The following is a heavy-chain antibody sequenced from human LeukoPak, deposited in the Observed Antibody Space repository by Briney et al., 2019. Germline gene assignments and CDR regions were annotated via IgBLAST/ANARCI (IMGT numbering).Heavy chain of an antibody. CDR1: GGSISSYY. CDR3: ARAATSSWFDP. Sequence: PSETLSLTCTVSGGSISSYYWSWIRQPPGKGLEWIGYIYYGGSTNYNPSLKSRVTISVDTSKNQFSLKLSSVTAADTAVYYCARAATSSWFDPWGQGTLVTVSS. J-gene: IGHJ5*02. V-gene: IGHV4-59*12. CDR2: IYYGGST. D-gene: IGHD2-15*01.